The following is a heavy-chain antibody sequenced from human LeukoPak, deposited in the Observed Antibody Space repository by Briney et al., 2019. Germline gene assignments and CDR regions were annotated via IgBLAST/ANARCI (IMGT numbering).Heavy chain of an antibody. V-gene: IGHV4-34*01. D-gene: IGHD5-18*01. CDR3: ARGGSGYSYGPVRY. CDR2: INHSGST. J-gene: IGHJ4*02. Sequence: PSETLSLTCAVYGGSFSGYYWSWIRQPPGKGLEWIGEINHSGSTNYNPSLKSRVTISIDTSKNQFSLRLSSVTAADTAVYYCARGGSGYSYGPVRYWGQGTLVTVSS. CDR1: GGSFSGYY.